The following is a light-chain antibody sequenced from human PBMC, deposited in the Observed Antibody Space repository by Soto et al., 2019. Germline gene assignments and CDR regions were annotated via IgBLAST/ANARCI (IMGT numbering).Light chain of an antibody. CDR3: SSYAGSNNLL. CDR2: EVI. Sequence: QSALTQPPSASGSPGQSVTISCTGTSGDVGGYNYVSWYQQHPGKAPKLMIYEVIRRPSGVPDRFSGSKSGNTASLTVSGLQSEDEADYYCSSYAGSNNLLFGGGTKLTVL. J-gene: IGLJ2*01. CDR1: SGDVGGYNY. V-gene: IGLV2-8*01.